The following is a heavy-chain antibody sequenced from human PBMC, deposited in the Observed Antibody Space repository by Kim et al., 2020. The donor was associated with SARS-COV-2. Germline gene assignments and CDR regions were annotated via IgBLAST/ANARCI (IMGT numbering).Heavy chain of an antibody. J-gene: IGHJ6*02. Sequence: GGSLRHSCAASGFTFGDYAMHWVRQAPGKGLEWVSGISWNSGSIGYADSVKGRFTISRDNAKNSLYLQMNSLRAEDTALYYCAKDIEEWLSSAGMDVWGQGTTVTVSS. CDR1: GFTFGDYA. CDR3: AKDIEEWLSSAGMDV. D-gene: IGHD3-3*01. CDR2: ISWNSGSI. V-gene: IGHV3-9*01.